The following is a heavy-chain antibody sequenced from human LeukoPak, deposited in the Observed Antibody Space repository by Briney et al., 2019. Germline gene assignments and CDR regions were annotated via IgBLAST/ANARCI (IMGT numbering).Heavy chain of an antibody. CDR1: GDSVSSNSAA. CDR3: ARGAYYYGPLHTNWFDP. Sequence: SQTLSLTCAISGDSVSSNSAAWNWIRQSPSRGLEWLGRTYYRSKWYNDYAVSVKSRVTINPDTSKNQFSLQLNSVTPEDTAVYCCARGAYYYGPLHTNWFDPWGQGTLVTVSS. V-gene: IGHV6-1*01. D-gene: IGHD3-10*01. J-gene: IGHJ5*02. CDR2: TYYRSKWYN.